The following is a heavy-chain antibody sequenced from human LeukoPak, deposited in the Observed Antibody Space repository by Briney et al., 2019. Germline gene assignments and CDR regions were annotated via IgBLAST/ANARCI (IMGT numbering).Heavy chain of an antibody. J-gene: IGHJ4*02. CDR3: ARDVGYGSGSYFYDY. CDR2: ISAYNGNT. D-gene: IGHD3-10*01. CDR1: GYTFTSYG. Sequence: ASVMVSCKASGYTFTSYGISWVRQAPGQGLEWMGWISAYNGNTNYAQKLQGRVTMTTDTSTSTAYMELRSPRSDDTAVYYCARDVGYGSGSYFYDYWGQGTLVTVSS. V-gene: IGHV1-18*01.